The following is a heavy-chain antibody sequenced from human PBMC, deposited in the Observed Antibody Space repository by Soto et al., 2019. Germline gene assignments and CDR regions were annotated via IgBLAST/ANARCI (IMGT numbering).Heavy chain of an antibody. J-gene: IGHJ1*01. V-gene: IGHV3-64D*06. Sequence: GGSLRLSCSACGFIFGMHSMHWVRQAAWKGLESVASISDNGVSTYYPDSVRGRFTISREYSTNTLYLQMSSLRAEDTAVYYCVKDPGTSGWYGFFQHWRQRTLFAICS. CDR1: GFIFGMHS. CDR2: ISDNGVST. D-gene: IGHD6-19*01. CDR3: VKDPGTSGWYGFFQH.